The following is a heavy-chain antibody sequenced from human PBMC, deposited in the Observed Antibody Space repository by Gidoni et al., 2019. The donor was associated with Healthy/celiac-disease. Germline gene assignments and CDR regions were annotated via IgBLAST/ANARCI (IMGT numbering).Heavy chain of an antibody. J-gene: IGHJ6*02. V-gene: IGHV4-59*08. CDR2: T. D-gene: IGHD6-6*01. CDR3: ARLSIAARPGYYYGMDV. Sequence: TNYNPSLKSRVTISVDTSKNQFSLKLSSVTAADTAVYYCARLSIAARPGYYYGMDVWGQGTTVTVSS.